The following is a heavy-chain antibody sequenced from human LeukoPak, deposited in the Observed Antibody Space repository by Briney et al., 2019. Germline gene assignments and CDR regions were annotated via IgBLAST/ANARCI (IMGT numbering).Heavy chain of an antibody. J-gene: IGHJ5*02. Sequence: GGSLRLSCAASGFTFSSYSMNWVRQAPGKGLEWVSSISSSSSYIYYADSVKGRFTISRDNAKNSLYLQMNSLRAEDTAVYYCAREVVPAAIDWFDPWGQGTLVTVSS. CDR3: AREVVPAAIDWFDP. V-gene: IGHV3-21*01. CDR2: ISSSSSYI. CDR1: GFTFSSYS. D-gene: IGHD2-2*02.